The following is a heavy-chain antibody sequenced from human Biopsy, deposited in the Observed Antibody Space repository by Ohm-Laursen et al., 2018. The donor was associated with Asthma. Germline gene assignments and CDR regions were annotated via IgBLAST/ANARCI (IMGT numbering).Heavy chain of an antibody. D-gene: IGHD4-17*01. V-gene: IGHV1-69*13. CDR1: GDILSSFG. CDR3: ARGCYYCDRRHHNGLDV. CDR2: VIPIYGTT. J-gene: IGHJ6*02. Sequence: SVKVSCKAHGDILSSFGIKWVRKAPGQGLEWMGGVIPIYGTTHTAQKFQGRVTITADESTSTAYMELTSLRKEDTAVYYCARGCYYCDRRHHNGLDVLGQGTTLTVSS.